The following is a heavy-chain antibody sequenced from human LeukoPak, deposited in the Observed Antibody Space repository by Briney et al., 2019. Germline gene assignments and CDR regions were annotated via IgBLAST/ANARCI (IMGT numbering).Heavy chain of an antibody. V-gene: IGHV3-74*03. CDR2: TDYDGSTT. D-gene: IGHD3-10*01. Sequence: GGSLRLSCAASGFTFSSYYMRWVRQAPGKGLVWVSRTDYDGSTTLYADSVKGRFTISRDNAKNALDLQMNSLRAEDTAVYYCARGWFGSRNMDVWGQGTTVTVSS. CDR3: ARGWFGSRNMDV. J-gene: IGHJ6*02. CDR1: GFTFSSYY.